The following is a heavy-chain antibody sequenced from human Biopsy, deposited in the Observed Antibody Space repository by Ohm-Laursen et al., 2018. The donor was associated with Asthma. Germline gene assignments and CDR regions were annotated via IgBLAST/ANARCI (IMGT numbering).Heavy chain of an antibody. CDR2: ISSSSSTI. D-gene: IGHD3-3*01. Sequence: SLRLSCAASGFTFSSYSMNWVRQAPGKGLEWVSYISSSSSTIYYADSVKGRFTISRDNAKNSLYLQMNSLRDEDTAVYYCASQSSGPDFWSGYYYFDPWGQGTLVTVSS. CDR3: ASQSSGPDFWSGYYYFDP. J-gene: IGHJ4*02. CDR1: GFTFSSYS. V-gene: IGHV3-48*02.